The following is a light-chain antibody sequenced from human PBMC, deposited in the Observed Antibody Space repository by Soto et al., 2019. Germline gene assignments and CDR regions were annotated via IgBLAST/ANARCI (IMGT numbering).Light chain of an antibody. CDR3: QVYHWSLTWT. J-gene: IGKJ1*01. V-gene: IGKV3-15*01. Sequence: EIVMTQSPVTLSVSPGERVTLSCRASQSVSSNLAWYQQKPGQAPSLLIYGAFTRATGIPARFSGTGSGTEFTLTISELDPEDFAVYYCQVYHWSLTWTFGPGTKVDIK. CDR1: QSVSSN. CDR2: GAF.